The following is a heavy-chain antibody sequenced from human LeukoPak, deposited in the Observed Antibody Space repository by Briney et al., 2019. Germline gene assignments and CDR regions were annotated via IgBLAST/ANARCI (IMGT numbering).Heavy chain of an antibody. CDR1: GYSFTSYW. CDR3: ARVFPLQAFGELLNWFDP. CDR2: IYPGDSET. D-gene: IGHD3-10*01. J-gene: IGHJ5*02. Sequence: GESLKIPCQGSGYSFTSYWIGWVRQMPGKGLGWMGIIYPGDSETRYSPSFQGQVTISADKSISTAYLQWSSLKASDTAMYYCARVFPLQAFGELLNWFDPWGQGTLVTVSS. V-gene: IGHV5-51*01.